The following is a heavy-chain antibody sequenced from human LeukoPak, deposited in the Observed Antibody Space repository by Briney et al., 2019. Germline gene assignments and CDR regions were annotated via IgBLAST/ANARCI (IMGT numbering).Heavy chain of an antibody. Sequence: ASVKVSCKAPGGTFSSYAISWVRQAPGQGLEWMGGIIPIFGTANYAQKFQGRVTITADEPTSTAYMELSSLRSEDTAVYYCARDSHCSSTSCYAEAFDIWGQGTMVTVSS. D-gene: IGHD2-2*01. V-gene: IGHV1-69*13. CDR1: GGTFSSYA. CDR2: IIPIFGTA. CDR3: ARDSHCSSTSCYAEAFDI. J-gene: IGHJ3*02.